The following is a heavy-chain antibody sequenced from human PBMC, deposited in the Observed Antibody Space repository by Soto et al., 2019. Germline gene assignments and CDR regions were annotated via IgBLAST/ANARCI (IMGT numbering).Heavy chain of an antibody. CDR3: ARDRHSGHDSLDF. CDR2: ISASNGKT. V-gene: IGHV1-18*01. D-gene: IGHD5-12*01. Sequence: PGQGLQWMGWISASNGKTNYAQKMQGRVTMTTDASTATAYMELRSLRSDDTAVYYCARDRHSGHDSLDFWGQGTLVTVSS. J-gene: IGHJ4*02.